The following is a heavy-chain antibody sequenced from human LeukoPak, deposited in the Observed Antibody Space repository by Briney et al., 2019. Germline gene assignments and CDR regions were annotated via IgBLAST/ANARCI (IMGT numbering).Heavy chain of an antibody. V-gene: IGHV3-74*01. CDR3: ATPGQWPVYFDY. CDR1: GFTFSSYW. CDR2: INTYGTST. Sequence: PGGSLRLSCAASGFTFSSYWMHWVRQTPGKGLVWVSRINTYGTSTAYADSVKGRFTISRDNAKNTLYLQMNSLRAEDTAVYYCATPGQWPVYFDYWGPGTQVTVSS. J-gene: IGHJ4*02. D-gene: IGHD6-19*01.